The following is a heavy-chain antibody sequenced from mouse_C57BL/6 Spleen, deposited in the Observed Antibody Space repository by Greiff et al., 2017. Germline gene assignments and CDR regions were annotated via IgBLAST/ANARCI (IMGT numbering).Heavy chain of an antibody. J-gene: IGHJ3*01. CDR2: INPNNGGT. Sequence: EVQLQQSGPELVKPGASVKISCKASGYTFTDYYMNWVKQSHGKSLEWIGDINPNNGGTSYTQKFKGKATLTVDKSSSTAYMELRSLTSEDSAVYYCARGDYDSYWGQGTLVTVSA. CDR1: GYTFTDYY. CDR3: ARGDYDSY. V-gene: IGHV1-26*01. D-gene: IGHD2-4*01.